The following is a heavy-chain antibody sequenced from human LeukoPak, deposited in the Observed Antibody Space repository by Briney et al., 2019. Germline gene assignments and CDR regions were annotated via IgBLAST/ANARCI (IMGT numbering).Heavy chain of an antibody. CDR3: ATERVYGVSSPAFDS. V-gene: IGHV4-61*02. CDR2: IYTGGNA. D-gene: IGHD4-17*01. Sequence: SETLSLTCTVSGGSINSPSFYWSWLRQPAGKGLEWIGRIYTGGNAKSNPSLESRVTISVDTSRSQFSLKLSSVTAADTAIYYCATERVYGVSSPAFDSCGQGTLVTVSS. J-gene: IGHJ4*02. CDR1: GGSINSPSFY.